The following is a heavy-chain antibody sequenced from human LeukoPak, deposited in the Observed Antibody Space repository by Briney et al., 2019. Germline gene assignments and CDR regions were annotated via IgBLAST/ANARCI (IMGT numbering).Heavy chain of an antibody. J-gene: IGHJ4*02. CDR3: ASHYYDILTGYTPRFDY. CDR1: GGSFSGYY. Sequence: PSETLSLTCAVYGGSFSGYYWSWIRQHPGKGLEWIGYIYYSGSTYYNPSLKSRVTISVDTSKNQFSLKLSSVTAADTAVYYCASHYYDILTGYTPRFDYWGQGTLVTVSS. CDR2: IYYSGST. V-gene: IGHV4-31*11. D-gene: IGHD3-9*01.